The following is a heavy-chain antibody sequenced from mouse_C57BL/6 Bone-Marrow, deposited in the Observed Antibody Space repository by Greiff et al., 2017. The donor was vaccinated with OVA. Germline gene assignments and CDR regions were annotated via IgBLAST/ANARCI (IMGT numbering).Heavy chain of an antibody. V-gene: IGHV5-15*01. CDR3: ARHHYDYDRGYAMDY. J-gene: IGHJ4*01. Sequence: EVQLVESGGGLVQPGGSLKLSCAASGFTFSDYGMAWVRQAPRKGPEWVAFISNLAYSIYYADTVTGRFTISRENAKNTLYLEMSSLRSEDTAMYYCARHHYDYDRGYAMDYWGQGTSVTVSS. CDR2: ISNLAYSI. D-gene: IGHD2-4*01. CDR1: GFTFSDYG.